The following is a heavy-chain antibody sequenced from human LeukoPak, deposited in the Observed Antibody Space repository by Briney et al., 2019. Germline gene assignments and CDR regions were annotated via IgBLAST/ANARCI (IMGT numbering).Heavy chain of an antibody. D-gene: IGHD6-6*01. J-gene: IGHJ4*02. CDR3: AKDGGAAARPLDY. Sequence: GGSLRLSCAASGFTFSSYAMHWVRQAPGKGLEWVSEISGSGGSTYYADSVKGRFTISRDNSKNTLYLQMNSLRVEDTAVYYCAKDGGAAARPLDYWGQGTLVTVSS. V-gene: IGHV3-23*01. CDR1: GFTFSSYA. CDR2: ISGSGGST.